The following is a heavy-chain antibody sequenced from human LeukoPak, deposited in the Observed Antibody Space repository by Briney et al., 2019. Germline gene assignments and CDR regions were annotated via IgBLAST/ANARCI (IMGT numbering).Heavy chain of an antibody. V-gene: IGHV1-2*02. CDR2: INPNSGGT. D-gene: IGHD1-26*01. J-gene: IGHJ3*02. CDR1: GYTFTGYY. Sequence: ASVKVSCKASGYTFTGYYMRWVRHAPGQGIEWMGWINPNSGGTNYAQKFQGRVTMTRDTSISTAYMELSRLRSDDTAVYYCASSRIVGATSGAFDIWGQGTMVTVSS. CDR3: ASSRIVGATSGAFDI.